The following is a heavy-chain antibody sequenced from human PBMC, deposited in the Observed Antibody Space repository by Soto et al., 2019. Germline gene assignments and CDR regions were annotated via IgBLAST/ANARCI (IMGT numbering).Heavy chain of an antibody. V-gene: IGHV5-51*01. CDR1: GYTFTSYW. CDR2: IYPSNSET. CDR3: ARQAYHYDTYSFGY. J-gene: IGHJ4*02. D-gene: IGHD3-22*01. Sequence: LKISCKASGYTFTSYWIGWVRQMPGKGLEWMGIIYPSNSETRFSPSFQGQVTLSADKSIFTAYLQWSSLKASDTAIYYCARQAYHYDTYSFGYWGQGTLVTVSS.